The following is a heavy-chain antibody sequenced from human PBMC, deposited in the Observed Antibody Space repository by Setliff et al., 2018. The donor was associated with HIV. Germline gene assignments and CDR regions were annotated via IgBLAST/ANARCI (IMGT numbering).Heavy chain of an antibody. CDR3: ASRGTVTVRDYYFEL. Sequence: PGGSLRLSCVASGLTFKNAWVTWVRQAPGKGLEWVGRIRSETDGGSADYGAAVKGRGLILRDDSKNTVYLDIDNLKTEDTATYYCASRGTVTVRDYYFELWGRGTLVTVSS. CDR2: IRSETDGGSA. D-gene: IGHD3-10*01. J-gene: IGHJ2*01. V-gene: IGHV3-15*01. CDR1: GLTFKNAW.